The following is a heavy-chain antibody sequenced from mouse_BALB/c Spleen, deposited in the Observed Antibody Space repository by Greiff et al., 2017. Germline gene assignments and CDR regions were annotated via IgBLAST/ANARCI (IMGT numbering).Heavy chain of an antibody. D-gene: IGHD2-1*01. CDR1: GYSITSDYA. CDR3: ARDYGNYWYFDV. CDR2: ISYSGST. Sequence: EVKLLESGPGLVKPSQSLSLTCTVTGYSITSDYAWNWIRQFPGNKLEWMGYISYSGSTSYNPSLKSRISITRDTSKNQFFLQLNSVTTEDTATYYCARDYGNYWYFDVWGAGTTVTVSS. V-gene: IGHV3-2*02. J-gene: IGHJ1*01.